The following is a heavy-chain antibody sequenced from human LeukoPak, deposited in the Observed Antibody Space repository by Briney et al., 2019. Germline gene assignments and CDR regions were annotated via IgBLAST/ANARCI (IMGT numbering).Heavy chain of an antibody. Sequence: GGSLRLSCAASGFTFSNYWMTWVRQAPGKGLEWAANIKQDGSEKHYVDSVKGRFTISRDNAKNPLYLQMNSLRAEDTAVYYCARDWEQWLVRGWGQGTLVTVSS. V-gene: IGHV3-7*01. J-gene: IGHJ4*02. CDR3: ARDWEQWLVRG. D-gene: IGHD6-19*01. CDR1: GFTFSNYW. CDR2: IKQDGSEK.